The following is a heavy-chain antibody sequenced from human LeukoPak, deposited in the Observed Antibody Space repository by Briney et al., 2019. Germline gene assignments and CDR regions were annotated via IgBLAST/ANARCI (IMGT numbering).Heavy chain of an antibody. CDR2: LQFDGSVE. CDR1: GFAFSNYG. Sequence: GGSLRLSCVASGFAFSNYGIHWVRQAPGKGLEWVTFLQFDGSVEFYADCVKGRFTISRDNAKNSVYLQMNSLRAEDTAVYYCARAWGSGYDLNYWGQGTLVTVSS. J-gene: IGHJ4*02. V-gene: IGHV3-30*02. D-gene: IGHD5-12*01. CDR3: ARAWGSGYDLNY.